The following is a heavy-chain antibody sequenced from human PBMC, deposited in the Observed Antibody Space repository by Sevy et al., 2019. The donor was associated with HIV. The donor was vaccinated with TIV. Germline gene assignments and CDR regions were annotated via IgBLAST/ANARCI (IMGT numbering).Heavy chain of an antibody. CDR1: GFTFSTYE. D-gene: IGHD4-17*01. Sequence: GGSLRLSCAASGFTFSTYEMNWVRQAPGKGLEWVSYISSSGISIYYVDSVKGRFTISRDNAKNSLYLQMNSLRAEDTAVYYCARVKNEYGDYGTLDYWGQGTLVNVSS. CDR3: ARVKNEYGDYGTLDY. J-gene: IGHJ4*02. CDR2: ISSSGISI. V-gene: IGHV3-48*03.